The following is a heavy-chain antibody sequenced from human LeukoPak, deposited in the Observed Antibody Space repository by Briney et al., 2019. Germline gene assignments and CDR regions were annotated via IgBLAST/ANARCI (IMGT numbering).Heavy chain of an antibody. Sequence: PSETLSLTCTVSGYSISSGYYWGWIRQPPGKGLEWIGSIYHSGSTYYNPSLKSRVTISVDTSKNQFSLKLSSVTAADTAVYYCARHGYYYYYYMDVWGKGTTVTVSS. V-gene: IGHV4-38-2*02. CDR1: GYSISSGYY. CDR3: ARHGYYYYYYMDV. CDR2: IYHSGST. J-gene: IGHJ6*03.